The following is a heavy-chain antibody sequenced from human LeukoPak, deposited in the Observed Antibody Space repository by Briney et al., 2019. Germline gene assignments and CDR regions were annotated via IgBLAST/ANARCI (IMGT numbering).Heavy chain of an antibody. Sequence: GGSLRLSCAASGFTVSSNYMSWVRQAPGKGLEWVSVIYSGGSTYYADSVKGRFTISRDNSKNTLYPKMNSLRAEDTAVYYCARDRGGRKRYSSGWYPPDYWGQGTLVTVSS. D-gene: IGHD6-19*01. V-gene: IGHV3-66*02. CDR2: IYSGGST. CDR1: GFTVSSNY. J-gene: IGHJ4*02. CDR3: ARDRGGRKRYSSGWYPPDY.